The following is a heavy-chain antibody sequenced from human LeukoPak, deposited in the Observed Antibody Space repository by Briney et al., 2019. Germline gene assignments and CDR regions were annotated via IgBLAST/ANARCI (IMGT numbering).Heavy chain of an antibody. CDR1: GFTFSSYW. J-gene: IGHJ6*02. Sequence: GGSLRLSCAASGFTFSSYWMHWVRQAPGKGLVWVLRINSDGSSTSYADSVKGRFTISRDNAKNALYLQMNSLRAEDTAVYYCSLDSSGGYYYYYGMDVWGQGTTVTVSS. V-gene: IGHV3-74*01. D-gene: IGHD3-22*01. CDR3: SLDSSGGYYYYYGMDV. CDR2: INSDGSST.